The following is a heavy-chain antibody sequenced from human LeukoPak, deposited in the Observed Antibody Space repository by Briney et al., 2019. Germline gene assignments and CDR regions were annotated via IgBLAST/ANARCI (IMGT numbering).Heavy chain of an antibody. Sequence: ASVKVSCKASGYTFTSYYMHWERQAPGQGLEWMGIINPSGGSTSYAQKFQGRVTMTRDTSTSTVYMELSSLRSEDTAVYYCARDLWLSSGPEVIVYWGQGTLVTVSS. CDR2: INPSGGST. V-gene: IGHV1-46*01. J-gene: IGHJ4*02. CDR3: ARDLWLSSGPEVIVY. D-gene: IGHD3-22*01. CDR1: GYTFTSYY.